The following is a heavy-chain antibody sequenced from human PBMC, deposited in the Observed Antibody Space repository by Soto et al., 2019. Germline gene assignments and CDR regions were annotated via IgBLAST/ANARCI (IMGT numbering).Heavy chain of an antibody. CDR3: ATIPAAPNWFDP. J-gene: IGHJ5*02. CDR1: GGTFSSYA. V-gene: IGHV1-69*06. CDR2: IIPIFGTA. D-gene: IGHD2-2*01. Sequence: SVKVSCKASGGTFSSYAISWVRQAPGQGLEWMGGIIPIFGTANYAQKFQGRVTITADKPTSTAYMELSSLRSEDTAVYYCATIPAAPNWFDPWVQGTLVTVS.